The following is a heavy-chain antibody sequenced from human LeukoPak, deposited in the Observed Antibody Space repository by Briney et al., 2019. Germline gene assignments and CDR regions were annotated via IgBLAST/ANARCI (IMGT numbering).Heavy chain of an antibody. CDR1: GGSISSYY. CDR3: ARSRKYGAVTTYSWFDP. V-gene: IGHV4-59*12. Sequence: SETLSLTCTVSGGSISSYYWSWIRQPPGKGLEWIGYIYYSGSTNYNPSLKSRVTISVDTSKNQFSLKLSSVTAADTAVYYCARSRKYGAVTTYSWFDPWGQGTLVIVSS. D-gene: IGHD4-17*01. CDR2: IYYSGST. J-gene: IGHJ5*02.